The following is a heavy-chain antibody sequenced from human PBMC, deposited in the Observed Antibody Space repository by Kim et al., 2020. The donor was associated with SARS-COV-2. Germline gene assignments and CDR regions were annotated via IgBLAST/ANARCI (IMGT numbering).Heavy chain of an antibody. V-gene: IGHV4-4*07. CDR3: ASALGH. J-gene: IGHJ4*01. CDR1: GDSLSSDY. D-gene: IGHD3-16*02. Sequence: SETLSLTCTVSGDSLSSDYWSWNRQPAGKGLEWIGRIYTSGRTNYNPSLQSRVTMSVDMSKNQFSLKLSSVTAADTAVYYCASALGHWGHGTLVTVPS. CDR2: IYTSGRT.